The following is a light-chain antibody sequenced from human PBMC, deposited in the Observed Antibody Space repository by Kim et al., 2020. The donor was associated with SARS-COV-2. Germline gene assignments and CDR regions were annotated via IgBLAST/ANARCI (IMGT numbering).Light chain of an antibody. CDR1: SLTTYY. Sequence: ALRQTVRITCQGDSLTTYYASWYQQKPGQAPVLVINGKNNRPSGIPDRISGSSSGNTASLTITGAQAEDEADYYCYSRDSSGNHLVFGGGTQLTVL. V-gene: IGLV3-19*01. CDR2: GKN. J-gene: IGLJ2*01. CDR3: YSRDSSGNHLV.